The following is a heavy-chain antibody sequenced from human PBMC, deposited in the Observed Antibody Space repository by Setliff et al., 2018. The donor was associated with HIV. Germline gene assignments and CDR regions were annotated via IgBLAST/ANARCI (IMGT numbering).Heavy chain of an antibody. CDR2: ISGSGDST. V-gene: IGHV3-23*01. CDR1: GFTFGSYA. Sequence: TGGSLRLSCAPSGFTFGSYAMSWVRQAPGKGLEWVSVISGSGDSTFYADSLKGRFTISRDNSKNTLYLQMNSLRAEDTAVYYCARVSPWFDPWGQGALVTVSS. CDR3: ARVSPWFDP. J-gene: IGHJ5*02.